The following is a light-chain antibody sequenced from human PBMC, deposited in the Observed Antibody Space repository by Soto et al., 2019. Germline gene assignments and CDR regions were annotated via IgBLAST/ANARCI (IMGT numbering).Light chain of an antibody. CDR2: TNN. J-gene: IGLJ1*01. Sequence: QSVLTQPPSASGTPGQRITISCSGGGSNIGSNSVTWYQQFPRTAPKLLIYTNNQRPSGVPDRFSGSKSGTSASLAISGLQSGDEADYSCATWDDSLNGYVFGTGTKLTVL. CDR3: ATWDDSLNGYV. CDR1: GSNIGSNS. V-gene: IGLV1-44*01.